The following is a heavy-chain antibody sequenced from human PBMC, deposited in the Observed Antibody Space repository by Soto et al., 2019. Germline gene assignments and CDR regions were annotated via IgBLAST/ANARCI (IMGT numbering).Heavy chain of an antibody. J-gene: IGHJ4*02. Sequence: QVQLVESGGGVVQPGRSLRLSCAASGFTFSSYGMHRVRQAPGKGLEGVAVISYDGSNKYYADSVKGRFTISRDNSKNTLYLQMNSLRAEDTAVYYCAKDLLGVRNYYDSNPFDYWGQGTLVTVSS. V-gene: IGHV3-30*18. CDR2: ISYDGSNK. CDR3: AKDLLGVRNYYDSNPFDY. CDR1: GFTFSSYG. D-gene: IGHD3-22*01.